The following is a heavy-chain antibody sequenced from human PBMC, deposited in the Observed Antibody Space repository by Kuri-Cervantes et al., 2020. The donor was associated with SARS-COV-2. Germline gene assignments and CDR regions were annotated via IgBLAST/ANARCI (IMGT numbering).Heavy chain of an antibody. J-gene: IGHJ6*03. CDR1: GGSSSGYY. V-gene: IGHV4-34*01. Sequence: SETLSLTCAVFGGSSSGYYWGWIRQPPGKGLEWIGNINYRGSTYYNPSLKSRVTISVDTSKNQFSLKLSSVTAADTAVYYCARDGLTGYYDYYMDVWGKGTTVTVSS. CDR3: ARDGLTGYYDYYMDV. CDR2: INYRGST. D-gene: IGHD3-9*01.